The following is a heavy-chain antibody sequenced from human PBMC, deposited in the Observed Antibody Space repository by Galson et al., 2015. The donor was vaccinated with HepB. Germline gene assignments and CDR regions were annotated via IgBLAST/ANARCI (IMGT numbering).Heavy chain of an antibody. V-gene: IGHV3-23*01. D-gene: IGHD1-26*01. CDR2: ISGGST. CDR1: GFTFSSYA. CDR3: AKQNSGSYLGPVDY. Sequence: SLRLSCAVSGFTFSSYAMSWVRQAPGKGLEWVSGISGGSTYYADSVKGRFTISRGNSKNTLYLQMNSLRAEDTAVYYCAKQNSGSYLGPVDYWGQGTLVTVSS. J-gene: IGHJ4*02.